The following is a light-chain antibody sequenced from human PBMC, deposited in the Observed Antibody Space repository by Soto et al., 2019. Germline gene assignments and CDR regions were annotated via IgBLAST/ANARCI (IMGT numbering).Light chain of an antibody. CDR1: QSISNL. J-gene: IGKJ5*01. CDR3: QQYNSYPLT. V-gene: IGKV1-5*03. CDR2: KAS. Sequence: DIQMTQSPSTLSASVGDRVTITCRASQSISNLLAWYQQKPGRAPTLLIYKASTLESGVPSSFSGSGSGTEFTITISSLQPDDSATYYCQQYNSYPLTFGQGTRLEIK.